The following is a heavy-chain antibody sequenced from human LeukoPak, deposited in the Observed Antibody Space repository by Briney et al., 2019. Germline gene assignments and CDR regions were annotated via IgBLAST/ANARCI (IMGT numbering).Heavy chain of an antibody. CDR3: ARVGSSGSHPVISDY. D-gene: IGHD1-26*01. CDR2: IYYSGST. J-gene: IGHJ4*02. CDR1: GGSISSSSYY. V-gene: IGHV4-39*07. Sequence: SETLSLTCTVSGGSISSSSYYWGWICQPPGKGLEWIGSIYYSGSTYYNPSLKSRVTISVDTSKNQFSLKLSSVTAADTAVYYCARVGSSGSHPVISDYWGQGTLVTVSS.